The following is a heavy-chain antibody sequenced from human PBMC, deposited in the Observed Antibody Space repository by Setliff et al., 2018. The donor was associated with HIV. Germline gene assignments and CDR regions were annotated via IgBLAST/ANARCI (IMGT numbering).Heavy chain of an antibody. CDR2: ISAYNGNT. J-gene: IGHJ4*02. V-gene: IGHV1-18*01. Sequence: GASVKVSCKASGYTFTSYGISWVRQAPGQGLEWMGWISAYNGNTNYAQELQGRVTMTTDTSTSTAYMELRSLRSDDTAVYYCARHRDTIFGVVIPSPFDYWGQGTLVTVSS. D-gene: IGHD3-3*01. CDR3: ARHRDTIFGVVIPSPFDY. CDR1: GYTFTSYG.